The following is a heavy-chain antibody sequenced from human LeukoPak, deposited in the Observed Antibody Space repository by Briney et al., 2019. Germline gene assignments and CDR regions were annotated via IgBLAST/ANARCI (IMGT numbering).Heavy chain of an antibody. CDR3: ARDRVRIASYYFDS. CDR2: ISYDGRDK. Sequence: PGGSLRLSCAASGFSFSTYAIHWVRQAPGKGLEWVVVISYDGRDKHHVDSVKGRFIISRDNSKNTLYLQMNSLRAEDTAVYYCARDRVRIASYYFDSWGQGTLVTVSS. V-gene: IGHV3-30*04. J-gene: IGHJ4*02. D-gene: IGHD6-13*01. CDR1: GFSFSTYA.